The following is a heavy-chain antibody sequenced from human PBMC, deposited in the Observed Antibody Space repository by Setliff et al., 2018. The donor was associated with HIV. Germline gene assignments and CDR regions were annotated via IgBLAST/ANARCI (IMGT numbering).Heavy chain of an antibody. V-gene: IGHV4-61*01. J-gene: IGHJ3*02. Sequence: SETLSLTCTVSGGSVRSSRYYWNWIRQTPGKGLEWIGNIYHSGNTNYNPSLKSRVTMSIDTTKNQFSLKLRSVTAADTAVYYCARDSSGSIDAFDIWGQGTMVTVSS. CDR2: IYHSGNT. D-gene: IGHD3-22*01. CDR3: ARDSSGSIDAFDI. CDR1: GGSVRSSRYY.